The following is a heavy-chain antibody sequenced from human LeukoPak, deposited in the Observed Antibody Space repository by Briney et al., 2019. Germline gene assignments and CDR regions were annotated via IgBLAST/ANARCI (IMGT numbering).Heavy chain of an antibody. CDR3: AREGGYCSSTSCYYFDY. V-gene: IGHV1-18*01. CDR1: GYTFTSYG. D-gene: IGHD2-2*01. CDR2: ISAYNGNT. Sequence: ASVKVSCKASGYTFTSYGISWVRQAPGQGLDGMGWISAYNGNTNYAQKLQGRVTMTTDTSTSTAYMELRSLRSDDTAVYYCAREGGYCSSTSCYYFDYWGQGTLVTVSS. J-gene: IGHJ4*02.